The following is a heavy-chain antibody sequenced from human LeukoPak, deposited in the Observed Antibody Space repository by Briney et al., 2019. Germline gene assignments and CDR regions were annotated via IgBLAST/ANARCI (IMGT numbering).Heavy chain of an antibody. Sequence: PGGSLRLSCAASGFTFSSYSMNWVRQAPGKGLEWVSSISSISSYIYYADSVKGRFTISRDNAKNSLYLQINSLRAEDTAVYYCARDGADVVAATGGVGYWGQGTLVTVSS. CDR1: GFTFSSYS. D-gene: IGHD2-15*01. V-gene: IGHV3-21*01. CDR3: ARDGADVVAATGGVGY. J-gene: IGHJ4*02. CDR2: ISSISSYI.